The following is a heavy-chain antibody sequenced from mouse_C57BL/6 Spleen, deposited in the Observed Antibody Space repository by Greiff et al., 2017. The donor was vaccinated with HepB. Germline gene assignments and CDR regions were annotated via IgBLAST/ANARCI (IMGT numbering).Heavy chain of an antibody. D-gene: IGHD2-5*01. J-gene: IGHJ4*01. Sequence: EVQWVESGGDLVKPGGSLKLSCAASGFTFSSYGMSWVRQTPDKRLEWVATISSGGSYTYYPDSVKGRFTISRDNAKNTLYLQMSSLKSEDTAMYYCARQAYYSNYGAMDYWGQGTSVTVSS. CDR2: ISSGGSYT. CDR3: ARQAYYSNYGAMDY. CDR1: GFTFSSYG. V-gene: IGHV5-6*01.